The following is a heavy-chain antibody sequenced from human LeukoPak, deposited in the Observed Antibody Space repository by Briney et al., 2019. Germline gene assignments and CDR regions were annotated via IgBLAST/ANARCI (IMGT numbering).Heavy chain of an antibody. J-gene: IGHJ4*02. D-gene: IGHD1-14*01. CDR2: ISGSGGST. CDR1: GFTFSTYS. Sequence: GGSLSLTCAASGFTFSTYSMSCVRQAPGKGLEWVSAISGSGGSTYYADSVKGRFTISRDNSKNTLYLQMNSLRAEDTAVYCWAKLSELLYRGQGTLVTVSS. CDR3: AKLSELLY. V-gene: IGHV3-23*01.